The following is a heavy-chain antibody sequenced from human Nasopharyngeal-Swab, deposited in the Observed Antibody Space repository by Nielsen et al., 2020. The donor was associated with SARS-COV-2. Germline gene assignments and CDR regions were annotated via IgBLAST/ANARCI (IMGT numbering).Heavy chain of an antibody. CDR2: ISHDGSEK. Sequence: GSLKISCAASGFSFSDYYINWIRQAPGKGLEWVAVISHDGSEKHYADSVKGRFTISRDNSKNTLYLQMNSLRAEDTAVYYCAKDRYYYDNSGYYYYFDYWGQGTLVTVSS. CDR3: AKDRYYYDNSGYYYYFDY. J-gene: IGHJ4*02. CDR1: GFSFSDYY. D-gene: IGHD3-22*01. V-gene: IGHV3-30*18.